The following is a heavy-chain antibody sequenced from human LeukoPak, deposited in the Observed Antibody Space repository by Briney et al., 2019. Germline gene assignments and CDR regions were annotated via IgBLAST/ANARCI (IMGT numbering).Heavy chain of an antibody. Sequence: GGSLRLSCAASGFTFSSYGMHWVRQAPGKGLEWVAVISYDGSNKYYADSVKGRFTISRDNSKNTLYLQMNSLRAEDTAVYYCAKDRGYSYGFYYYYYMDVWGKGTTVTVSS. CDR2: ISYDGSNK. V-gene: IGHV3-30*18. CDR1: GFTFSSYG. D-gene: IGHD5-18*01. CDR3: AKDRGYSYGFYYYYYMDV. J-gene: IGHJ6*03.